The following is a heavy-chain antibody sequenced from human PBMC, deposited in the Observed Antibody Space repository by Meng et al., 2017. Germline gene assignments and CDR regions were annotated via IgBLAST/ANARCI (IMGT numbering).Heavy chain of an antibody. CDR2: AYYRSKWYH. CDR1: GDSVSSNSAA. J-gene: IGHJ4*02. Sequence: LHPAGPGLGKPSTIFSLTCAIAGDSVSSNSAAWNWIRQSPSRGLEWLGRAYYRSKWYHDYAESVKSRISIDPDTSKNQFSLQLRSVTPEDSAVYYCARGSYSFDSWGQRTLVTVSS. D-gene: IGHD1-26*01. CDR3: ARGSYSFDS. V-gene: IGHV6-1*01.